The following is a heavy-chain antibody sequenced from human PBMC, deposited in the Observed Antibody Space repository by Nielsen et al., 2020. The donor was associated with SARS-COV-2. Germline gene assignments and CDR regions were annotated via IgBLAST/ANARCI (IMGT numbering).Heavy chain of an antibody. CDR2: INPYSGGT. V-gene: IGHV1-2*06. CDR3: ARARATIFGLVMSYGMDV. CDR1: GYTFTDYY. J-gene: IGHJ6*02. Sequence: ASVKVSGKASGYTFTDYYIHWVRQAPGQGLEWMGRINPYSGGTNYAQKFQGTVTMTRDASISTVYMELTSDDTAVYYCARARATIFGLVMSYGMDVWVQGTTVAVSS. D-gene: IGHD3/OR15-3a*01.